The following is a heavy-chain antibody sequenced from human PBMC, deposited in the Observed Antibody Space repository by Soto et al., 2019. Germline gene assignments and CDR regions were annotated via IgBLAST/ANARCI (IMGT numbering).Heavy chain of an antibody. CDR2: IYHSGST. Sequence: LSLTCAVSGGSISSSNWWSWVRQPPGKGLEWIGEIYHSGSTNYNPSLKSRVTISVDKSKNQFSLKLSSVTAADTAVYYCAREREGATMIVENWFDPWGPGTLVTIST. D-gene: IGHD3-22*01. CDR3: AREREGATMIVENWFDP. V-gene: IGHV4-4*02. CDR1: GGSISSSNW. J-gene: IGHJ5*02.